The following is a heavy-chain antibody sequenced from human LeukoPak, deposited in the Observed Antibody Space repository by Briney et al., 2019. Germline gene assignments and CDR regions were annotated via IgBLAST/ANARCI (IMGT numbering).Heavy chain of an antibody. D-gene: IGHD4-17*01. CDR1: GGSISSYY. J-gene: IGHJ2*01. CDR2: IYTSGSP. Sequence: PSETLSLTCTVSGGSISSYYWSWIRQPAGKGLEWIGRIYTSGSPNYNPSLKSRVTMSVDTSKNQFSLKLSSVTAADTAVYYCARDSTRGRMTTVTTARSNWYFDLWGRGTLVTVSS. V-gene: IGHV4-4*07. CDR3: ARDSTRGRMTTVTTARSNWYFDL.